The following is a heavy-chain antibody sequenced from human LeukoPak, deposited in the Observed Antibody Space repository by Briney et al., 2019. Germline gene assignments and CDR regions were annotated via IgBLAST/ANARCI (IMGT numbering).Heavy chain of an antibody. V-gene: IGHV3-30*18. D-gene: IGHD1-26*01. Sequence: GGSLRLSCAASGFTFSDYYMSWIRQAPGKGLEWVAIISYDGSNKYYADSVKGRFTISRDNSKNTLYLHMNSLRAEDTAVYYCAKIRELGASYYYYGMDVWGQGTTVTVSS. J-gene: IGHJ6*02. CDR1: GFTFSDYY. CDR2: ISYDGSNK. CDR3: AKIRELGASYYYYGMDV.